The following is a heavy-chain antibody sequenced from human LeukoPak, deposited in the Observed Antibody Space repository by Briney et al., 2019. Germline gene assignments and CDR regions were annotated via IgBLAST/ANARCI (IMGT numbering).Heavy chain of an antibody. CDR1: GGSFSSYY. D-gene: IGHD3-22*01. CDR2: IYYSGST. J-gene: IGHJ3*02. Sequence: PSETLSLTCAVYGGSFSSYYWGWIRQPPGKGLEWIGSIYYSGSTYYNPSLKSRVTISVDTSKNQFSLKLSSVTAADTAVYYCARQYYYDSSGPDDAFDIWGQGTMVTVSS. V-gene: IGHV4-39*01. CDR3: ARQYYYDSSGPDDAFDI.